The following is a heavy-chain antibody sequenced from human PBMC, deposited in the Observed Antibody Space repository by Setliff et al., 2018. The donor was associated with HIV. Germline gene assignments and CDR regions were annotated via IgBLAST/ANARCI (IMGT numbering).Heavy chain of an antibody. CDR2: INTSGST. V-gene: IGHV4-61*02. CDR1: GGSISSGGYY. J-gene: IGHJ4*02. CDR3: ARDNRGYSYGWLFDC. D-gene: IGHD5-18*01. Sequence: SETLSLTCTVSGGSISSGGYYWSWIRQPAGKGLEWIGRINTSGSTNYNPSLKSRVTTSVDTSNNQFSLKLSSVTAADTAVYYCARDNRGYSYGWLFDCWGQGTLVTVSS.